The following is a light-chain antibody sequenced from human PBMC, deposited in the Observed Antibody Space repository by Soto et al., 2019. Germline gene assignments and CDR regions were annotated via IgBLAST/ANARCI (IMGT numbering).Light chain of an antibody. CDR1: QSVSIK. Sequence: EIVLTQSPGTLSLSPGETATLSCRASQSVSIKLAWYQQKPGQAPRLLIYGASSRATGIPDRFSGSGSGTDFTLTISRLEPEDFAVYYCQQYVSSPWAFGQGTKVDIK. V-gene: IGKV3-20*01. J-gene: IGKJ1*01. CDR2: GAS. CDR3: QQYVSSPWA.